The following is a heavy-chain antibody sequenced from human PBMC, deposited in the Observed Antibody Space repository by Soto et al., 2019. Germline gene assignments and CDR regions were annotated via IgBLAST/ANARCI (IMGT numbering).Heavy chain of an antibody. CDR2: IDPADSYT. V-gene: IGHV5-10-1*01. CDR1: GYSIASYW. CDR3: ARGYSGYDRGYYFDY. Sequence: EVRLVQSGAELKKPGESLRISCEATGYSIASYWINWVRQMPGKGLEWMGRIDPADSYTNYSPSFEGHVTISADRSIGAAYPQWSSLEASDSAIYYCARGYSGYDRGYYFDYWGQGTLVTVSS. D-gene: IGHD5-12*01. J-gene: IGHJ4*02.